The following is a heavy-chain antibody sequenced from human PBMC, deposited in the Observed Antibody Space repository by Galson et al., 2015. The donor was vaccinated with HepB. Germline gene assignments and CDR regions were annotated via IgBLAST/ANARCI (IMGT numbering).Heavy chain of an antibody. CDR1: GFTVSSNY. CDR3: ARGIPVDYGLDV. Sequence: SLRLSCAASGFTVSSNYMSWVRQAPGKGLEWVSLIYSGGTTYNADSVKGRFTVSRDNAKNTLYLQMNSLRAEDTAVYYCARGIPVDYGLDVWGQGTTVTVSS. CDR2: IYSGGTT. D-gene: IGHD2-2*02. J-gene: IGHJ6*02. V-gene: IGHV3-53*01.